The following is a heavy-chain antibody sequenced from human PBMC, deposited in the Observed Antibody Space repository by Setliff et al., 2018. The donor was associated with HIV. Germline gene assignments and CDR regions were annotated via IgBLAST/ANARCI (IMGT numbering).Heavy chain of an antibody. Sequence: GGSLRLSCAASGFTFSSYGMHWVRQAPGKGLEWVAFIRYDGSNKYYADSVKGRFTISRDNSKNTVFLQMNSLRAEDTAVYYCAKDRYYDSSGYSFDSWGQGSLVTVSS. CDR1: GFTFSSYG. D-gene: IGHD3-22*01. J-gene: IGHJ4*02. V-gene: IGHV3-30*02. CDR3: AKDRYYDSSGYSFDS. CDR2: IRYDGSNK.